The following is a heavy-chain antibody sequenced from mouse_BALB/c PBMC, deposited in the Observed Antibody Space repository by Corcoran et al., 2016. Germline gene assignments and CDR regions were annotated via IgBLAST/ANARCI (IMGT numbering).Heavy chain of an antibody. CDR2: IGYDGTN. J-gene: IGHJ3*01. D-gene: IGHD1-1*01. Sequence: DVQLQESGPGLVKPSQSLSLTCSVTGYSITSGFYWNWIRQFPGNKLEWMGYIGYDGTNNYNPSLKNRISITRDTSKNQCFLKLNSVTTEDTATYYCAREVYYGSSYCFAYWGQGTLVTVSA. V-gene: IGHV3-6*02. CDR1: GYSITSGFY. CDR3: AREVYYGSSYCFAY.